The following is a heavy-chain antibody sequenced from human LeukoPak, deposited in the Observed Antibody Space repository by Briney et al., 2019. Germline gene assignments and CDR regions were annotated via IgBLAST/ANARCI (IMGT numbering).Heavy chain of an antibody. Sequence: SVKVSCKASGGAFSSYAISWVRQAPGQGLEWMGGIIPIFGTANYAQKFQGRVTITADKSTSTAYMELSSLRSEDTAVYYCASGCGGCAFDIWGQGTMVTVSS. D-gene: IGHD2-21*01. CDR3: ASGCGGCAFDI. CDR2: IIPIFGTA. J-gene: IGHJ3*02. CDR1: GGAFSSYA. V-gene: IGHV1-69*06.